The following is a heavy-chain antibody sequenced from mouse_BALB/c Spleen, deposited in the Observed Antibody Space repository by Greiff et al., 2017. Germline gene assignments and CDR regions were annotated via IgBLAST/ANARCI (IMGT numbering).Heavy chain of an antibody. CDR2: IWTGGGT. J-gene: IGHJ3*01. Sequence: QVQLQQSGPGLVAPSQSLSITCTVSGFSLTSYDISWIRQPPGKGLEWLGVIWTGGGTNYNSAFMSRLSISKDNSKSQVFLKMNSLQTDDTAIYYCVREDGWFAYWGQGTLVTVSA. V-gene: IGHV2-9-2*01. CDR3: VREDGWFAY. CDR1: GFSLTSYD.